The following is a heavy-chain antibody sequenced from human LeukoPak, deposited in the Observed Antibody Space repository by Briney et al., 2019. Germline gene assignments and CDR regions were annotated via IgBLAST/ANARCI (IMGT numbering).Heavy chain of an antibody. D-gene: IGHD3-10*01. CDR1: GFTFSSYA. Sequence: GGSLRLSCAASGFTFSSYAMSWVRQAPGKGLGWVSSIGGSGGSTYYADSVKGRSTISRDTSKNTLYLQMNSLRAEDTAVYYCAKYRGFGDSYDSWGQGTLVTVSS. V-gene: IGHV3-23*01. CDR2: IGGSGGST. CDR3: AKYRGFGDSYDS. J-gene: IGHJ4*02.